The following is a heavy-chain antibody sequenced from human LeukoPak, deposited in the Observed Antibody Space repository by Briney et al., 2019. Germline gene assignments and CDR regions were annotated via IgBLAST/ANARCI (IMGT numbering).Heavy chain of an antibody. Sequence: PGGSLRLSCAASGFTFSSYGMHWVRQAPGKGLEWVAFIRYDGSSKYYADSVKGRFTISRDNSKNTLYLQMNSLRAEDTAVYYCSRTNLGWELKFDYWGQGTLVTVSS. V-gene: IGHV3-30*02. CDR3: SRTNLGWELKFDY. J-gene: IGHJ4*02. D-gene: IGHD1-26*01. CDR2: IRYDGSSK. CDR1: GFTFSSYG.